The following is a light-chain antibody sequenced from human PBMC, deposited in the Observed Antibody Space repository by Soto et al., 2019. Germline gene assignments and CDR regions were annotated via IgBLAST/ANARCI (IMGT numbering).Light chain of an antibody. CDR2: SNN. CDR3: AAWDDSLNGHV. V-gene: IGLV1-44*01. J-gene: IGLJ2*01. CDR1: SSNIGSNT. Sequence: QSVLTQPPSASGTPGQRVTISCSGSSSNIGSNTVNWYQQLPGTAPKLLIYSNNQRPSGVPDRFSGSKSGTSASLAFSGLQSEDEADYYCAAWDDSLNGHVFGGGTKLTVL.